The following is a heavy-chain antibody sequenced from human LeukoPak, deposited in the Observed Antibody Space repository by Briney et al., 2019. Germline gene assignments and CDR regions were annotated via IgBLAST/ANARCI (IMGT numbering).Heavy chain of an antibody. D-gene: IGHD5-12*01. CDR1: GFAVSSNY. V-gene: IGHV3-66*01. CDR3: AIRKSGNAIDY. J-gene: IGHJ4*02. CDR2: IYSGGST. Sequence: GGSLRLSCAASGFAVSSNYMSWVRQAPGKGLEWVAVIYSGGSTNYADSVKGRFTISRDNSKNTLYLLMNSLRAEDTAVYYCAIRKSGNAIDYWGQGTLVTISS.